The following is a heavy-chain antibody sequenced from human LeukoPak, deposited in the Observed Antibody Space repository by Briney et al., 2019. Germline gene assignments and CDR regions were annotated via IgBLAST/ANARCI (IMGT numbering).Heavy chain of an antibody. V-gene: IGHV3-23*01. D-gene: IGHD6-19*01. Sequence: GGSLRLSCAASGFTFSSSAMSWVRQAPGKGLEWVSTISGSGDRTSYADSVKGRFTISRDNSKNTLFLQMNSLRAEDTAVYYCAKDRIGGVAVAGKGRWFDPWGQGTLVTVSS. CDR3: AKDRIGGVAVAGKGRWFDP. CDR2: ISGSGDRT. J-gene: IGHJ5*02. CDR1: GFTFSSSA.